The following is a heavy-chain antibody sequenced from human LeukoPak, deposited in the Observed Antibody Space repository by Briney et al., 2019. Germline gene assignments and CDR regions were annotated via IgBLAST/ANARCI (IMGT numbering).Heavy chain of an antibody. Sequence: GGSLRLSCAASGFTFSSYSMNWVRQAPGKGLEWVSSISSSSSYIYYADSVKGRFTISRDNAKNSLYLQMNGLRDEDTAVYYCARASRSGYDYWGQGTLVTVSS. J-gene: IGHJ4*02. CDR2: ISSSSSYI. V-gene: IGHV3-21*01. D-gene: IGHD3-22*01. CDR3: ARASRSGYDY. CDR1: GFTFSSYS.